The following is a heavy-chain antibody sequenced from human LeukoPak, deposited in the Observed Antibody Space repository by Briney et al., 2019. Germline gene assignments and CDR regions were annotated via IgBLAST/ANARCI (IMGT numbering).Heavy chain of an antibody. CDR3: ARTYSGYVWGIFDF. V-gene: IGHV3-20*04. D-gene: IGHD3-16*01. Sequence: GGTLRLSCAASGFTFDDYGMSWVRPARRKGLEWVSGINWIGGRTGYADSLKGRFTISRENAKNSLYLQMKSLRAESTALYCRARTYSGYVWGIFDFWGQGTLVTVS. J-gene: IGHJ4*02. CDR1: GFTFDDYG. CDR2: INWIGGRT.